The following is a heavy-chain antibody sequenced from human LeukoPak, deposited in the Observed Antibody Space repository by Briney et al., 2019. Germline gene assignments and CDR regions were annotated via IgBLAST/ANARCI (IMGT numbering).Heavy chain of an antibody. V-gene: IGHV4-61*02. J-gene: IGHJ5*02. CDR1: GGSISSGSYY. CDR3: ARELAGTTLDPWFDP. D-gene: IGHD1-1*01. CDR2: IYTSGST. Sequence: SQTLSLTCTVSGGSISSGSYYWSWIRQPAGKGLEWTGRIYTSGSTNYNPSLKSRVTISVDTSKNQFSLKLSSVTAADTAVYYCARELAGTTLDPWFDPWGQGTLVTVSS.